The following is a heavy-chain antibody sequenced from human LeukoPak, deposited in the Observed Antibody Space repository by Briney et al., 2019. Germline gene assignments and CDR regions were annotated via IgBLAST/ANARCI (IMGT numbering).Heavy chain of an antibody. CDR1: GGSISSGDYY. D-gene: IGHD6-6*01. J-gene: IGHJ6*03. CDR2: NDYSGST. CDR3: ARDTIEYSSSSGVLNYYYYMDV. Sequence: PSQTLSLTCIVSGGSISSGDYYWSWIRQPPGKGMEWIGYNDYSGSTYYNPSLKSRVTISVDTSKNQFSLKLSSVTAADTAVYYCARDTIEYSSSSGVLNYYYYMDVRGKGTTVTVSS. V-gene: IGHV4-30-4*08.